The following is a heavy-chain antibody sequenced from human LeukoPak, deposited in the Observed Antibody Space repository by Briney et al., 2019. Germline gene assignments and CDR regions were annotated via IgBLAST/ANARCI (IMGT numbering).Heavy chain of an antibody. CDR3: ARPVVLYYDSSGGLDI. D-gene: IGHD3-22*01. CDR2: IYYSGST. Sequence: PSETLSLTCTVSGGXISSSSYYWGWIRQPPGKGLEWFGSIYYSGSTYYNPSLKSRVTISVDTSKNQFSLKLSSVTAADTAVYYCARPVVLYYDSSGGLDIWGQGTMVTVSS. CDR1: GGXISSSSYY. V-gene: IGHV4-39*01. J-gene: IGHJ3*02.